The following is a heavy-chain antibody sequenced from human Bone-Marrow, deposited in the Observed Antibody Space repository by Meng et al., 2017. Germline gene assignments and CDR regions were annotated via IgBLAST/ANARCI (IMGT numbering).Heavy chain of an antibody. Sequence: SETLSLTCTVSGDSISSGTYYWSWIRQPAGKGLEWIGRIYSSGSANYNPSLESRVTISMDTSKNHFSLELTSVTAADTAVYYCARDRAYSSSWWCAFDIWGQGTMVTVSS. CDR2: IYSSGSA. D-gene: IGHD6-13*01. CDR3: ARDRAYSSSWWCAFDI. V-gene: IGHV4-61*02. CDR1: GDSISSGTYY. J-gene: IGHJ3*02.